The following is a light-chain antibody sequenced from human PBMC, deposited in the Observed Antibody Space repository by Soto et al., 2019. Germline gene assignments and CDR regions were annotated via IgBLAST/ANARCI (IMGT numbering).Light chain of an antibody. Sequence: EIVLTQSPAPLSLSPGERATLSCRASQSVSNYLAWFQQRPGQAPRLLMYDASNRATGIPAKFSGSGSGTDFTLTISSLEPEDFALYYCQQRSNWPMYTFGQGTKLEIK. CDR2: DAS. V-gene: IGKV3-11*01. CDR1: QSVSNY. J-gene: IGKJ2*01. CDR3: QQRSNWPMYT.